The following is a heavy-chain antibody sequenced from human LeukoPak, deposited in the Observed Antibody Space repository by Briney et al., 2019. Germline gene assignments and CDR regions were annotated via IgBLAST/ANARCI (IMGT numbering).Heavy chain of an antibody. J-gene: IGHJ6*02. CDR2: IIPILGIA. CDR1: GGTLSSYA. CDR3: ARDISVDSWGYYYSGMDV. Sequence: SVKVSCKASGGTLSSYAISWVRQAPGQGLEWMGRIIPILGIANYAQKFQGRVTITADKSTSTAYMELSSLRSEDTAVYYCARDISVDSWGYYYSGMDVWGQGTTGTVSS. V-gene: IGHV1-69*04. D-gene: IGHD6-13*01.